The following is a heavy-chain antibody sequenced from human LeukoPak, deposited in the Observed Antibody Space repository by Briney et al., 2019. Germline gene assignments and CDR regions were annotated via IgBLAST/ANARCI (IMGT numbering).Heavy chain of an antibody. CDR2: IKQDGSEK. V-gene: IGHV3-7*01. Sequence: PSETLSLTCTVSGGSISSSSYYWGWIRQAPGKGLEWVANIKQDGSEKYYVDSVKGRFTISRDNAKNSLYLQMNSLRAEDTAVYYCARDLRSLGYWGQGTLVTVSS. D-gene: IGHD3-10*01. CDR3: ARDLRSLGY. J-gene: IGHJ4*02. CDR1: GGSISSSSYY.